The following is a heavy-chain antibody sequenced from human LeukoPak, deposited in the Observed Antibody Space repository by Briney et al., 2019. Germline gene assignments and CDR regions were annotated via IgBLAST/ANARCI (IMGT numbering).Heavy chain of an antibody. V-gene: IGHV1-2*02. J-gene: IGHJ6*03. D-gene: IGHD2-2*02. CDR2: INPNSGGT. CDR3: ARADAGYCGSTSCYTGPYYMDV. CDR1: GYTFTGYY. Sequence: ASVKVSCKASGYTFTGYYMHWVRQAPGQGLEWMGWINPNSGGTNYAQKFQGRVTMTRDTSISTAYMELSRLRSDDTAVYYCARADAGYCGSTSCYTGPYYMDVWGKGTTVTVSS.